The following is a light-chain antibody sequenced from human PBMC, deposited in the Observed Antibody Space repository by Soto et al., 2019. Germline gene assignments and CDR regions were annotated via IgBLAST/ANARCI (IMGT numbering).Light chain of an antibody. CDR2: GAA. J-gene: IGKJ1*01. CDR1: QSVFSS. Sequence: EILITQSPATLSVSPGGRATLSCRASQSVFSSLAWYQQKTGQAPRILIYGAATRDTGIPARFSGSGSGTEFTLTISRLQSEDFEVYYCQQRGGWPPTFGQGTKVDIK. V-gene: IGKV3-15*01. CDR3: QQRGGWPPT.